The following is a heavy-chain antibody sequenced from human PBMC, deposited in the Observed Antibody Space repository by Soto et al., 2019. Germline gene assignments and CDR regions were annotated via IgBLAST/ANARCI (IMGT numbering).Heavy chain of an antibody. D-gene: IGHD3-10*02. Sequence: GGSLRLSCAASGFTFSSYAMSWVRQAPGKGLEWVSAISGSGGSTYYADSVKGRFTISRDNSKNTLYLQMNSLRAEDTAVYYCAKDSGIFSYMSGIGGNYWGQGTLVTVSS. J-gene: IGHJ4*02. CDR2: ISGSGGST. CDR3: AKDSGIFSYMSGIGGNY. CDR1: GFTFSSYA. V-gene: IGHV3-23*01.